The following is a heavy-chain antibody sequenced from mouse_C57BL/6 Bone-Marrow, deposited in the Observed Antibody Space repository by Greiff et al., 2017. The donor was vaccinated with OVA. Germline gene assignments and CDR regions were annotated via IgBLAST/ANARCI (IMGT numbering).Heavy chain of an antibody. V-gene: IGHV2-9-1*01. CDR1: GFSLTSYA. CDR3: ASIYYYGSSLFDY. Sequence: VMLVESGPGLVAPSQSLSITCTVSGFSLTSYAISWVRQPPGKGLEWLGVIWTGGGTNYNSALKSRLSISKDNSKSQVFLKMNSLQTDDTARYYCASIYYYGSSLFDYWGQGTTLTVSS. CDR2: IWTGGGT. D-gene: IGHD1-1*01. J-gene: IGHJ2*01.